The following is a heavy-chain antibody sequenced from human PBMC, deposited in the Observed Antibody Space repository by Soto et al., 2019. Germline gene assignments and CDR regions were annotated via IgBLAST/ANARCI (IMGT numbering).Heavy chain of an antibody. Sequence: SETLSLSCSVSGESISSSSHYWCWIRQPPGKGLEWIGSIYYSGRTYYNPSFKSRVTISIDTSKNQFSLKLSSVTATDTAVYYCTRQRTTVVTQAYFDHWGQGALVTVSS. CDR2: IYYSGRT. V-gene: IGHV4-39*01. J-gene: IGHJ4*02. CDR3: TRQRTTVVTQAYFDH. D-gene: IGHD2-21*02. CDR1: GESISSSSHY.